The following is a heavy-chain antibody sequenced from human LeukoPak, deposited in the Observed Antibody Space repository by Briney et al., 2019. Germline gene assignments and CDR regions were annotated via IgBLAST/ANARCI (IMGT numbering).Heavy chain of an antibody. Sequence: GGSLRLSCPVSGIALSNYGMSWVRQAPGKGLEWVAGIPGSGGRTNYADSVKGRFTISRDNPKNTLYLQMNSLRAEDTAVYFCAKRGVVIRVILVGFHKEAYYFDSWGQGALVTVSS. CDR1: GIALSNYG. CDR3: AKRGVVIRVILVGFHKEAYYFDS. D-gene: IGHD3-22*01. V-gene: IGHV3-23*01. J-gene: IGHJ4*02. CDR2: IPGSGGRT.